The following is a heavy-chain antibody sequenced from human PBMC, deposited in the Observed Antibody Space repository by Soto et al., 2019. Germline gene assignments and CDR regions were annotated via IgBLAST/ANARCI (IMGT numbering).Heavy chain of an antibody. Sequence: SETLSLTCIVSDASISSNYWSWIRQPPGKGLEWIGYIHYSESPTYNPSLKSRVTISVDTSKNQFSLTLSSVTAADTAVYYCARREYNYGKLPYYYYAMDVWGQGTTVT. CDR3: ARREYNYGKLPYYYYAMDV. CDR2: IHYSESP. CDR1: DASISSNY. J-gene: IGHJ6*02. V-gene: IGHV4-59*01. D-gene: IGHD5-18*01.